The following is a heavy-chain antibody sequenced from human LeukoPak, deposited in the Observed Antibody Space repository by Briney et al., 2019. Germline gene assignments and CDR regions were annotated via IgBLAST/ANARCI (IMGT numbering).Heavy chain of an antibody. V-gene: IGHV4-59*01. CDR2: IYSSGST. CDR1: GGSIRGYY. Sequence: SETLSLTCNVSGGSIRGYYWSWIRQPPGKGLEWIGYIYSSGSTNYNPSLKSRVTMSVDTSKNQFSLKVSSVTAADTAVYYCARVFDSGSQAYFYYMDGWGKGTTVTIFS. J-gene: IGHJ6*03. CDR3: ARVFDSGSQAYFYYMDG. D-gene: IGHD3-10*01.